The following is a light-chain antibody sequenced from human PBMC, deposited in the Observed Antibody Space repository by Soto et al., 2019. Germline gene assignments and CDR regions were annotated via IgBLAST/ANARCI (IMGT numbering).Light chain of an antibody. CDR2: EVS. J-gene: IGLJ1*01. Sequence: QSVLTQPPSASGSPGQSVTISCTGTSSDVGGYNYVSWYQQHPGKAPKLMIYEVSERPSGVPDRFSGSKSSNTASLTVSGLQAEGEADYYCSSYAGSNNFVFGTGTKVTV. CDR3: SSYAGSNNFV. V-gene: IGLV2-8*01. CDR1: SSDVGGYNY.